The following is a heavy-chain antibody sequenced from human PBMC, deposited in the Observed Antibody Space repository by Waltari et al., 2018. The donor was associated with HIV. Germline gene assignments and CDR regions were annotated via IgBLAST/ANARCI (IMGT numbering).Heavy chain of an antibody. CDR1: GFSLSTSGVG. CDR3: AHSWDTMIVVPGAFDI. D-gene: IGHD3-22*01. CDR2: IYWNDDK. J-gene: IGHJ3*02. V-gene: IGHV2-5*01. Sequence: QITLKESGPTLVKPTQTLTLTCTFSGFSLSTSGVGVGWIRQPPGKALEWLALIYWNDDKRYSPSLKSRLTITKDTSKNQVVLTMTNMDPVDTATYYCAHSWDTMIVVPGAFDIWGQGTMVTVSS.